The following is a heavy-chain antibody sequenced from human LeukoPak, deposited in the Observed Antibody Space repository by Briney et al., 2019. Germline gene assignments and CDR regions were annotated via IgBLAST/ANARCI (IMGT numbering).Heavy chain of an antibody. V-gene: IGHV3-73*01. CDR1: GFTFSGSA. D-gene: IGHD5-18*01. CDR2: IRSKANSYAT. CDR3: TSGSGIQLSSRVADTYYYYYMDV. Sequence: GGSLRLSCAASGFTFSGSAMHWVRQASGKGLEWVGRIRSKANSYATAYAASVKGRFTISRDDSKNTAYLQMNSLKTEDTAVYYCTSGSGIQLSSRVADTYYYYYMDVWGKGTTVTVSS. J-gene: IGHJ6*03.